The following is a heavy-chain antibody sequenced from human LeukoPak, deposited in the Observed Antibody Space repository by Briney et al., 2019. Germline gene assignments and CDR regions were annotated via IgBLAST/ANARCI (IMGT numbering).Heavy chain of an antibody. CDR2: MNPNSGNT. J-gene: IGHJ3*02. CDR1: GYTFTSYD. V-gene: IGHV1-8*01. CDR3: ARVLILDYGGQGAAFDI. D-gene: IGHD4-23*01. Sequence: GASVKVSCKASGYTFTSYDINWVRQATGQGLEWIGWMNPNSGNTGYAQKFQGRVTMTRNTSISTAYMELSSLRSEDTAVYYCARVLILDYGGQGAAFDIWGQGTMVTVSS.